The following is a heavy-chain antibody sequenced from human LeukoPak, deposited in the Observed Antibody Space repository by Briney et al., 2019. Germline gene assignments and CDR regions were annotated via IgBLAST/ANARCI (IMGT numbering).Heavy chain of an antibody. CDR2: ISAYNGKT. D-gene: IGHD3-22*01. V-gene: IGHV1-18*01. J-gene: IGHJ4*02. CDR3: ARDRNPYYDGSGYGYC. CDR1: GYTCSSYG. Sequence: ASVKVSCKASGYTCSSYGISWVRQAPGQGLEWMAWISAYNGKTNYAQKLRGRVTMTTDTSTSTAYMELRSLRSDDTAIYYCARDRNPYYDGSGYGYCWGQGTLVTVSS.